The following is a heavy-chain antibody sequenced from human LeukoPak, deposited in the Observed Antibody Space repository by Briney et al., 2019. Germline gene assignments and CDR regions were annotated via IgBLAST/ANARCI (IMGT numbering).Heavy chain of an antibody. D-gene: IGHD3-3*01. V-gene: IGHV4-31*03. CDR1: GGSISSGGYY. CDR3: ARGRPESRFTISLSVDYYYYGMDV. Sequence: ASETLSLTCTVSGGSISSGGYYWSWIRQHPGKGLEWIGYTYYSGSTYYNPSLKSRVTISVDTSKNQFSLKLSSVTAADTAVYYCARGRPESRFTISLSVDYYYYGMDVWGQGTTVTVSS. CDR2: TYYSGST. J-gene: IGHJ6*02.